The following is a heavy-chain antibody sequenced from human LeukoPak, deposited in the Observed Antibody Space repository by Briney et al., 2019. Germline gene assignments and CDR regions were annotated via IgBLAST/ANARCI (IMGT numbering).Heavy chain of an antibody. V-gene: IGHV1-69*13. D-gene: IGHD6-19*01. CDR2: IIPIFGTA. CDR1: GGTFSSYA. J-gene: IGHJ6*03. Sequence: SVKVSCKASGGTFSSYAISWARQAPGQGLEWMGGIIPIFGTANYAQKFQGRVTITADESTSTAYMELSSLRSEDTAVYYCARGGIAVAVYYYYYYMDVWGKGTTVTISS. CDR3: ARGGIAVAVYYYYYYMDV.